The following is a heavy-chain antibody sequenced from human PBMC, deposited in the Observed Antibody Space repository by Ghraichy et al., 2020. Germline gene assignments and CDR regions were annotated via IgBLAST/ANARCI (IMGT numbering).Heavy chain of an antibody. Sequence: GGSLRLSCAASGFTFSSYAMSWVRQAPGKGLEWVSAISGSGGSTYYAESVKGRFTISRDNSKNTLYLQMNSLRAEDTAVYYCAKDNSGWFYYFDYWGQGTLVTVSS. D-gene: IGHD6-19*01. CDR1: GFTFSSYA. J-gene: IGHJ4*02. CDR2: ISGSGGST. CDR3: AKDNSGWFYYFDY. V-gene: IGHV3-23*01.